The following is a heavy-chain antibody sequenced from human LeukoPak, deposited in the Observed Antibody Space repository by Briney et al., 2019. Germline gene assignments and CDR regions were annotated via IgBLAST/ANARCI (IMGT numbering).Heavy chain of an antibody. J-gene: IGHJ4*02. CDR1: GFTFKTYT. Sequence: PGGSLRLSCAASGFTFKTYTMHWVRQAPGMGLEWVSSISSSSSYIFYADSVKGRFTISRDNAENSLYLQMNSLRVEDTAVYYCARAPTVLVGYCSSSSCQADYWGQGTLVTVSS. D-gene: IGHD2-2*01. CDR3: ARAPTVLVGYCSSSSCQADY. CDR2: ISSSSSYI. V-gene: IGHV3-21*01.